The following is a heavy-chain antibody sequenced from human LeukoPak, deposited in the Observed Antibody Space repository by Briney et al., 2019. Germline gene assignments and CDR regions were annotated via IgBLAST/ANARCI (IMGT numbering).Heavy chain of an antibody. CDR3: ARVFRPADYFDY. CDR1: GFTFSSYW. V-gene: IGHV3-7*01. Sequence: PGGSLRLSCAASGFTFSSYWMSWVRQAPGKGLEWVANIKQDGSEKYYVDSVKGRFTISRDSAKNSPYLQMNSLRAEDTAVYYCARVFRPADYFDYWGQGTLVTVSS. CDR2: IKQDGSEK. J-gene: IGHJ4*02.